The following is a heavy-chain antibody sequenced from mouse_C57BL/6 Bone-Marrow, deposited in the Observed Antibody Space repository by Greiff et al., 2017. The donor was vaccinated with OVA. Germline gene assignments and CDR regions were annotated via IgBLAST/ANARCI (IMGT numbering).Heavy chain of an antibody. Sequence: VQLQQPGAELVKPGASVKLSCKASGYTFTSYWMHWVKQRPGQGLEWIGMIHPNSGSTNYNEKIKSKATLTVDKSSSTAYMQLSSLTSEDSAVYYCATGTDWYFDVWGTGTTVTVSS. CDR1: GYTFTSYW. D-gene: IGHD4-1*01. V-gene: IGHV1-64*01. J-gene: IGHJ1*03. CDR3: ATGTDWYFDV. CDR2: IHPNSGST.